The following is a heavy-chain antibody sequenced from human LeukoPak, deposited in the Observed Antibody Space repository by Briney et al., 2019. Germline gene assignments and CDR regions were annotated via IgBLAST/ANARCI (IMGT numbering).Heavy chain of an antibody. D-gene: IGHD3-16*01. CDR2: INHSGST. CDR3: ASTPVQGDDAFDI. V-gene: IGHV4-34*01. CDR1: GGSFSGYY. J-gene: IGHJ3*02. Sequence: PSETLSLTCAVYGGSFSGYYWSWIRQPPGKGLEWIGEINHSGSTNYNPSLKSRVTISVDTSKNQFSLKLSSVTAADTAVYYCASTPVQGDDAFDIWGQGTMVTVSS.